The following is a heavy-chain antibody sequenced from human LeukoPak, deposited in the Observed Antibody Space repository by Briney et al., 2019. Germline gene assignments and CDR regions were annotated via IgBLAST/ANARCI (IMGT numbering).Heavy chain of an antibody. V-gene: IGHV3-48*01. D-gene: IGHD3-9*01. CDR3: AKDISPGSDYDILTGPVDY. CDR1: GFTFSSYS. CDR2: ISSSSSTI. Sequence: GGSLRLSCAASGFTFSSYSMNWVRQAPGKGLEWVSYISSSSSTIYYADSVKGRFTISRDNAKNSLYLQMNSLRAEDTALYYCAKDISPGSDYDILTGPVDYWGQGTLVTVSS. J-gene: IGHJ4*02.